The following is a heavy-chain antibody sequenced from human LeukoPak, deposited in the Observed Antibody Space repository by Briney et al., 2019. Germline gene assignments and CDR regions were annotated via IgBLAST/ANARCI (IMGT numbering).Heavy chain of an antibody. V-gene: IGHV1-69*13. D-gene: IGHD4-11*01. CDR1: GGTFSSYA. CDR3: ARGGNSNYILAWFDP. CDR2: IIPIFGTA. Sequence: ASVKVSCKASGGTFSSYAISWVRQAPGQGLEWMGEIIPIFGTANYAQKFQGRVTITADESTSTAYMELSSLRSEDTAVYYCARGGNSNYILAWFDPWGQGTLVTVSS. J-gene: IGHJ5*02.